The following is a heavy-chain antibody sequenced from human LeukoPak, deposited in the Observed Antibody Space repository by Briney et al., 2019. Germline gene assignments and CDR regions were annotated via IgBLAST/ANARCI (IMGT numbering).Heavy chain of an antibody. CDR2: IYSGDTT. D-gene: IGHD3-10*01. J-gene: IGHJ4*02. Sequence: PGGSLRLSCAASGFTVSTNYMSWVRQAPGKGLEWVSVIYSGDTTFYADSVRGKFTISRDNSKNTLYFQMNSLRAEDTAVHYCASILRSSSGYYFDYWGQGTLVTVSS. CDR3: ASILRSSSGYYFDY. CDR1: GFTVSTNY. V-gene: IGHV3-66*01.